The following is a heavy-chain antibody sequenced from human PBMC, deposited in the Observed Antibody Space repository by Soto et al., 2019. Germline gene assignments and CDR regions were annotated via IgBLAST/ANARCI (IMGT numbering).Heavy chain of an antibody. Sequence: QVQLQESGPGLVKPSQTLSLTCTVSGASITSDQYYWSWIRQTPGKGLEWIAYIYSSGNTYYNPFLKSRVSISIDTSKSRFSLRMGSVTAADTAIYYCSRSTGRYWGPGILVTVSS. CDR1: GASITSDQYY. J-gene: IGHJ4*02. V-gene: IGHV4-30-4*01. D-gene: IGHD2-21*01. CDR2: IYSSGNT. CDR3: SRSTGRY.